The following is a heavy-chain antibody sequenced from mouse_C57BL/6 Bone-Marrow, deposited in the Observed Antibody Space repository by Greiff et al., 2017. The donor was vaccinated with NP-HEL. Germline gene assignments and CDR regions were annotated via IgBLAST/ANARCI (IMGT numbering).Heavy chain of an antibody. CDR2: ILPGSGST. Sequence: QVQLQQSGAELMKPGASVKLSCKATGYTFTGYWIEWVKQRPGHGLEWIGEILPGSGSTNYNEQFKGKATFTAETSSNTAYMQLSSLTTEDSAIYYCASTPFAYWGQGTLGTVSA. V-gene: IGHV1-9*01. J-gene: IGHJ3*01. CDR3: ASTPFAY. CDR1: GYTFTGYW.